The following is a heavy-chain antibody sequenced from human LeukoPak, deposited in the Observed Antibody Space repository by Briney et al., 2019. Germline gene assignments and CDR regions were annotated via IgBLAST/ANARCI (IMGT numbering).Heavy chain of an antibody. CDR2: ISGSGGGT. V-gene: IGHV3-23*01. CDR1: GFTFNTYV. Sequence: PGGSLRLSCAASGFTFNTYVMSWVRQAPGKGLEWVSAISGSGGGTYYVDSVKGRFTISRDNSKNTLYVQVNSLGTEDTAAYYCAKGSYYDSSGSFYFDYWGQGTLVTVSS. D-gene: IGHD3-22*01. J-gene: IGHJ4*02. CDR3: AKGSYYDSSGSFYFDY.